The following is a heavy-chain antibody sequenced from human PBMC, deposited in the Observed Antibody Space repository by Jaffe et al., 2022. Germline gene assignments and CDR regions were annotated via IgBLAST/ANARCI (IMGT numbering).Heavy chain of an antibody. CDR2: ISSSGSTI. CDR1: GFTFSSYE. V-gene: IGHV3-48*03. Sequence: EVQLVESGGGLVQPGGSLRLSCAASGFTFSSYEMNWVRQAPGKGLEWVSYISSSGSTIYYADSVKGRFTISRDNAKNSLYLQMNSLRAEDTAVYYCARESYYYDSSEPAGYFDYWGQGTLVTVSS. D-gene: IGHD3-22*01. J-gene: IGHJ4*02. CDR3: ARESYYYDSSEPAGYFDY.